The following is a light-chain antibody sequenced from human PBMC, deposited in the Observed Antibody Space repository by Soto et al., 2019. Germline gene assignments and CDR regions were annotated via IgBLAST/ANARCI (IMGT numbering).Light chain of an antibody. CDR2: EVF. Sequence: DVVLTQSPLSLSVTPGQPASISCKSSQSLLHSDGKTLLYWYLQKAGHPPQLLIYEVFKRYSGVPERFSGSGSATDFTLKISRVEAEDVGTYYCMQTIRPLLTFGGGTQVDI. V-gene: IGKV2D-29*01. CDR1: QSLLHSDGKTL. CDR3: MQTIRPLLT. J-gene: IGKJ4*01.